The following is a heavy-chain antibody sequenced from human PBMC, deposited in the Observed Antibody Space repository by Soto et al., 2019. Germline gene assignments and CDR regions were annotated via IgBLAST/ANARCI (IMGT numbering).Heavy chain of an antibody. CDR3: ARGMKGTTAAGYYYYYAMDV. V-gene: IGHV1-69*06. Sequence: QVQLVQSGAEVRKPGSSVKVSCKASGGTFSNYGISWVRQAPGQGLEWMGGIIPIFDTSNSAQKFRGRVTITADKSTSTAYMELSGLTSEDTAVYFCARGMKGTTAAGYYYYYAMDVWGHGTAVTVSS. D-gene: IGHD6-13*01. J-gene: IGHJ6*02. CDR2: IIPIFDTS. CDR1: GGTFSNYG.